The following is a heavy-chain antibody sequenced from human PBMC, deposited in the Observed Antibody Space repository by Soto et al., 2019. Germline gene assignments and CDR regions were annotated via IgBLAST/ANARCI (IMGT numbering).Heavy chain of an antibody. CDR1: GGSISSGDYY. V-gene: IGHV4-30-4*01. CDR3: ARDSSYYDSSGYYYQPGDY. D-gene: IGHD3-22*01. Sequence: QVQLQESGPGLVKPSQTLSLTCTVSGGSISSGDYYWSWIRQPPGKGLEWIGYIYYSGSTYYNPSLKSRVTISVDTSKNQFSLKLSSVTAADTAVYYCARDSSYYDSSGYYYQPGDYWGQGTLVTVSS. J-gene: IGHJ4*02. CDR2: IYYSGST.